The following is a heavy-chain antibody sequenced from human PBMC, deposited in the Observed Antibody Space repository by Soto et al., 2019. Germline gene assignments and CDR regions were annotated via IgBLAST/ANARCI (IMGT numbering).Heavy chain of an antibody. Sequence: GESLKISCKGSGYSFTSYWIGWVRQMPGKGLEWMGIIYPGDSDTRYSPSFQGQVTISADKSISTAYLQWSSLKASDTAMYYCARGRDIVVVPAANEGYYGMDVWGQGTTVTVSS. V-gene: IGHV5-51*01. CDR1: GYSFTSYW. D-gene: IGHD2-2*01. CDR2: IYPGDSDT. CDR3: ARGRDIVVVPAANEGYYGMDV. J-gene: IGHJ6*02.